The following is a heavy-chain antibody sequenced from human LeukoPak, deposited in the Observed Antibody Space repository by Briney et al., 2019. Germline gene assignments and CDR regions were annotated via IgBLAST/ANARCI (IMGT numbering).Heavy chain of an antibody. D-gene: IGHD6-19*01. CDR3: ARGEGRYHSSGWYWNY. CDR2: ISAYNGNT. CDR1: GYTFTSYG. Sequence: ASVTVSCKASGYTFTSYGISWVRQAPGQGLEWMGWISAYNGNTNYAQKLQGRVTMTTDTSTSTAYMELRSLRSDDTAVYYCARGEGRYHSSGWYWNYWGQGTLVTVSS. V-gene: IGHV1-18*04. J-gene: IGHJ4*02.